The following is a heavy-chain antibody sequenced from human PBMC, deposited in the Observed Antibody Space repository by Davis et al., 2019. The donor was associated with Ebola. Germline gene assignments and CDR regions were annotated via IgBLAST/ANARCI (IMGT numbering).Heavy chain of an antibody. V-gene: IGHV3-23*01. J-gene: IGHJ6*02. CDR3: ARGERRYYDYNGMDV. Sequence: PGGSLRLSCAASGFTFSSYAMSWVRQAPGTGLEWVPAISGSGGSTSYADSVKGRFTISRDNAKNSLYLQMHSLRPEDTAVYYCARGERRYYDYNGMDVWGQGTTVTVSS. CDR2: ISGSGGST. D-gene: IGHD1-26*01. CDR1: GFTFSSYA.